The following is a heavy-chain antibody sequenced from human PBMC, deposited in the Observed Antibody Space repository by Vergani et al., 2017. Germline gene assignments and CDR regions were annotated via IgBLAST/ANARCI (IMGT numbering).Heavy chain of an antibody. V-gene: IGHV1-2*02. Sequence: QVQLVQSGAEVKKPGASVKVSCKASGYTFTGYYMHWVRQAPGQGLEWMGWINPNSGGTNYAQKFKGRVTMTRYTSISTAYMELSRLRSDDTAVYYCATLGYGDYARGDFDYWGQGTLVTVSS. CDR2: INPNSGGT. D-gene: IGHD4-17*01. CDR1: GYTFTGYY. J-gene: IGHJ4*02. CDR3: ATLGYGDYARGDFDY.